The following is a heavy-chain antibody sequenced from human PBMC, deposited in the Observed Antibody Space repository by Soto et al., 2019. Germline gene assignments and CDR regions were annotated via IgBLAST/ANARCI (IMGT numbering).Heavy chain of an antibody. V-gene: IGHV3-30*18. CDR2: ISYDGSNK. CDR3: AKGQMATIPSFDY. D-gene: IGHD5-12*01. CDR1: RFTFSSYG. J-gene: IGHJ4*02. Sequence: QVQLVESGGGVVQPGRSLRLSCAASRFTFSSYGMHWVRQAPGKGLEWVAVISYDGSNKYYADSVKGRFTISRDNSKNTLYLQMNSLRAEDTAAYYCAKGQMATIPSFDYWGQGTLVTVSS.